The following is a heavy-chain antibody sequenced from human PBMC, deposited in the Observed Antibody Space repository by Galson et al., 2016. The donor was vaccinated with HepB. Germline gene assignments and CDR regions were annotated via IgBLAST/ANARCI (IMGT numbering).Heavy chain of an antibody. J-gene: IGHJ6*04. CDR3: ARPRPPYYYYGMDV. CDR2: IHSSGNYI. Sequence: SLRLSCAASGFTFSSYSMNWVRQAPGKGLEWVSFIHSSGNYIYYADSVKGRFTISRDNANSSLYLEMSNLRAEDTAVYYCARPRPPYYYYGMDVWGKGTTVTVSS. CDR1: GFTFSSYS. V-gene: IGHV3-21*01.